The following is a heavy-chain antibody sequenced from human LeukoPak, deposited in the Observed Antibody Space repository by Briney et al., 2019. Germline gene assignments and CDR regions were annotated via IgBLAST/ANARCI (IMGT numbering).Heavy chain of an antibody. V-gene: IGHV4-61*02. Sequence: SQTLSLTCTVSGGSISSGSYYWSWIRQPAGKGLEWLGRIYTSGSTNYNPSLKSRVTISVDTSKNQFSLNLSFVTAADTAVYYCARHYYSPGSFDYWGQGTLVTASS. D-gene: IGHD3-10*01. CDR1: GGSISSGSYY. CDR2: IYTSGST. CDR3: ARHYYSPGSFDY. J-gene: IGHJ4*02.